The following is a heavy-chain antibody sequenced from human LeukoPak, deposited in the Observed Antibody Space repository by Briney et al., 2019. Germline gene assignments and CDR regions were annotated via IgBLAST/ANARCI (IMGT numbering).Heavy chain of an antibody. CDR2: VNPIGGST. CDR1: GYTFTNYF. J-gene: IGHJ4*02. V-gene: IGHV1-2*02. CDR3: ARVSKGYCGGYCYSDY. Sequence: GASVKVSCKASGYTFTNYFIHWVRQAPGQGLEWRGLVNPIGGSTTYAQKFQGRVTMTRDTSITTAYMDLSSLRSDDTALYYCARVSKGYCGGYCYSDYWGQGTLVTVSS. D-gene: IGHD2-21*02.